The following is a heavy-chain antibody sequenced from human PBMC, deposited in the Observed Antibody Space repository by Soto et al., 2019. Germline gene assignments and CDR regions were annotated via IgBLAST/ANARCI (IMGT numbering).Heavy chain of an antibody. CDR1: GGSISGSSYY. CDR3: ASFSGATYGDYGGGINY. V-gene: IGHV4-39*01. D-gene: IGHD4-17*01. CDR2: VHYSGST. Sequence: KPSETLSLTCTVSGGSISGSSYYWGWIRQPPGKGLECIGSVHYSGSTDYNPSLKSRVTISVDTSKNQFSLKLTSVTAADTAVYLCASFSGATYGDYGGGINYWGQGTLVTVSS. J-gene: IGHJ4*02.